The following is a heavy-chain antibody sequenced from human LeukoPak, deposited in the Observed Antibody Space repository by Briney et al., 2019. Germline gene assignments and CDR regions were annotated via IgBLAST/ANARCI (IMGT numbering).Heavy chain of an antibody. D-gene: IGHD4-11*01. J-gene: IGHJ6*03. V-gene: IGHV1-58*01. CDR1: GFTFTSSA. Sequence: RASVKVSCKASGFTFTSSAVQWVRQARGQRLEWIGWIVIGSGNTNYAQKFQERVTITRDMSTSTAYMELSSLRSEDTAVYYCAADLGPTVTPRLYYYYYMDVWGKGTTVTVSS. CDR3: AADLGPTVTPRLYYYYYMDV. CDR2: IVIGSGNT.